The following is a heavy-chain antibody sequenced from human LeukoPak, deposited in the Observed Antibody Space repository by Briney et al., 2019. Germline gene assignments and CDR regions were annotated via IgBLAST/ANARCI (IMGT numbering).Heavy chain of an antibody. CDR1: GGSISSSSYY. J-gene: IGHJ5*02. V-gene: IGHV4-61*01. CDR2: IYYSGST. D-gene: IGHD3-16*01. Sequence: SETQSLTCTVSGGSISSSSYYWSWIRQPPGKGLEWIGYIYYSGSTNYNPSLKSRVTISVDTSKNQFSLELSSVTAADTAVYYCARDPSVWGENWFDPWGQGTLVTVSS. CDR3: ARDPSVWGENWFDP.